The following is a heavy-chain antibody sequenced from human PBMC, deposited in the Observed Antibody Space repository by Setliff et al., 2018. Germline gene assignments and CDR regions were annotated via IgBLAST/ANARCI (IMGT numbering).Heavy chain of an antibody. Sequence: SETLSLTCTVSGDSISSSTYHWGWIRQPPGNGLEWIATIYHKGRTYFNPSLKSRVTMSVDKSKNQFSLNLNSVTAADTAVYYFRLAHCNDTTCEEALDYWSQGTLVTVSS. CDR2: IYHKGRT. CDR1: GDSISSSTYH. D-gene: IGHD1-1*01. J-gene: IGHJ4*02. CDR3: RLAHCNDTTCEEALDY. V-gene: IGHV4-39*07.